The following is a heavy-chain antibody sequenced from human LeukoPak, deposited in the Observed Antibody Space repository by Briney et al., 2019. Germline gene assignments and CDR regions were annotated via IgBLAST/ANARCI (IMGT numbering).Heavy chain of an antibody. CDR3: TTAPRGYCSGGSCSYAFDI. V-gene: IGHV3-15*01. Sequence: PSGTLSLTCAVSGGSISGSNWWSWVRQPPGKGLEWVGRIKSKTDGGTTDYAAPVKGRFTISRDESKNTLFLQMHSLKTEDTAVYYCTTAPRGYCSGGSCSYAFDIWGQGTLVTVSS. CDR1: GGSISGSNW. D-gene: IGHD2-15*01. CDR2: IKSKTDGGTT. J-gene: IGHJ3*02.